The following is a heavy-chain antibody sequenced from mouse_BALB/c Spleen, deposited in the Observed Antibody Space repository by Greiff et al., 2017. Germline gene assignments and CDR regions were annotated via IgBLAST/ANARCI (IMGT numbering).Heavy chain of an antibody. CDR3: ARGGDGYPD. D-gene: IGHD2-3*01. CDR2: ISYDGSN. CDR1: GYSITSGYY. J-gene: IGHJ2*01. V-gene: IGHV3-6*02. Sequence: EVQRVESGPGLVKPSQSLSLTCSVTGYSITSGYYWNWIRQFPGNKLEWMGYISYDGSNNYNPSLKNRISITRDTSKNQFFLKLNSVTTEDTATYYCARGGDGYPDWGQGTTLTVSS.